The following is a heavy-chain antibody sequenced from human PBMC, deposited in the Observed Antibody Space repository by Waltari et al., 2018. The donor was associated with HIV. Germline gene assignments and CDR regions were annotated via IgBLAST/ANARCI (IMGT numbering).Heavy chain of an antibody. J-gene: IGHJ6*02. CDR3: AKGHYDFWSGSYYYGMDV. V-gene: IGHV3-23*01. CDR2: ISCSGGRT. CDR1: GFTFSSYA. D-gene: IGHD3-3*01. Sequence: EVQLLESGGGLVQPGGSLRLSCAASGFTFSSYAMSWVRQAPGKGVEWVSAISCSGGRTDYGDSVKGRLTISRDNSKNTLYLKMNSLRAEDTAVYYCAKGHYDFWSGSYYYGMDVWGQGTTVTVSS.